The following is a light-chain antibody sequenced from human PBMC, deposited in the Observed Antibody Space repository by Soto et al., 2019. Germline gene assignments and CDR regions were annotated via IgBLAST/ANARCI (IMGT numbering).Light chain of an antibody. CDR2: ENN. J-gene: IGLJ1*01. CDR1: SSNIGNNY. Sequence: QSVLTQPPSVSAAPGQKVTISCSGSSSNIGNNYVSWYQQLPGTAPKLLIYENNKRPSGIPDRFSGSKSGTSATLGITGLQTGDEADYYCSSYAASNNYIFGTGTKAPS. CDR3: SSYAASNNYI. V-gene: IGLV1-51*02.